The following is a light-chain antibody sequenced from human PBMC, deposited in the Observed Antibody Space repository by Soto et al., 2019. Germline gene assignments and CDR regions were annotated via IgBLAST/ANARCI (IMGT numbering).Light chain of an antibody. V-gene: IGKV1-5*03. CDR1: RSISDW. J-gene: IGKJ2*01. CDR3: QQYNSYPYT. Sequence: DIQMTQSPSTLSASVGDRVTITCRASRSISDWLAWYQQTPGKAPKLLIYKASSLQSGVPSRFSGSGSGTEFTLTISSLQPDDFATFYCQQYNSYPYTFGQGTKLEIK. CDR2: KAS.